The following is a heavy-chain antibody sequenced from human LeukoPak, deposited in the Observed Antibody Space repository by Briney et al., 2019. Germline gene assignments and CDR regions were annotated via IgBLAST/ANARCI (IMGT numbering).Heavy chain of an antibody. D-gene: IGHD4-23*01. CDR2: IYDTGTT. CDR3: ARGLRWNDY. Sequence: PSETLSLTCAVSGYSISSGYYWGWIRQPPGKGLEWIGYIYDTGTTNYNPSLKSRVTISVDTSSNQFSLKLSSVTAADTAVYYCARGLRWNDYWGQGTLVTVSS. V-gene: IGHV4-61*01. J-gene: IGHJ4*02. CDR1: GYSISSGYY.